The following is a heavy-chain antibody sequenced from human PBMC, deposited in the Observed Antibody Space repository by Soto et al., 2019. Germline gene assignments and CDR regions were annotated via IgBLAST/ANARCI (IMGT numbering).Heavy chain of an antibody. CDR2: FSGTTSST. CDR1: GFGVSRYG. CDR3: ATGQQWEPPFDY. J-gene: IGHJ4*01. Sequence: PGGSLRLSGTASGFGVSRYGMGWVRQAPGKGLEWVSAFSGTTSSTYYADSVKGRFTISRDNSKNTLYLQMNSLKAEDTAVYYCATGQQWEPPFDYWGHGALVTVSS. D-gene: IGHD1-26*01. V-gene: IGHV3-23*01.